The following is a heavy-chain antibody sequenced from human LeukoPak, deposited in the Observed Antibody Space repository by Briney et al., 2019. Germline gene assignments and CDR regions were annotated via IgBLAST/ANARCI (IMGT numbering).Heavy chain of an antibody. CDR2: IRYDETYK. CDR3: AKDLGDPGGDY. J-gene: IGHJ4*02. Sequence: GGSLRLSCAASGFTFSNYDMHRVRQAPGKGLEWVAFIRYDETYKYHADSVKGRFTISRDKSKNTLYLQMNSLRAEDTAVYYCAKDLGDPGGDYWGQGTLVTVSS. V-gene: IGHV3-30*02. CDR1: GFTFSNYD. D-gene: IGHD3-16*01.